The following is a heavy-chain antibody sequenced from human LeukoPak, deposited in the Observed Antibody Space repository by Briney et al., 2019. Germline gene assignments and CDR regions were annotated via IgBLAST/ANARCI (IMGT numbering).Heavy chain of an antibody. CDR2: IYSGGST. CDR1: GFTVSSNY. V-gene: IGHV3-66*01. D-gene: IGHD4-17*01. J-gene: IGHJ4*02. CDR3: ARDGLRYYFDY. Sequence: PGGSLRLSCAASGFTVSSNYMSWVRQAPGKGLEWVSVIYSGGSTYYADSVKGRFTISRDNSKNTLYLQMNSLRAEDTAVYYCARDGLRYYFDYWGQGTLVTVSS.